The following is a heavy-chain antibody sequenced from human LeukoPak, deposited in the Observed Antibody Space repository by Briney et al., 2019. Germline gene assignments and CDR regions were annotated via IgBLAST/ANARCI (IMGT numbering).Heavy chain of an antibody. CDR1: GGSISSHTYY. Sequence: SETLSLTCTVSGGSISSHTYYWAFIRQPPGKGLEWIATIYYSGTTYYNPSLKSRVTISLDTSRNQFSLNLNSVTAADTAVYYCARRRLFLYSYGHKGQSWFDPWGQGTLVTVSS. V-gene: IGHV4-39*07. CDR3: ARRRLFLYSYGHKGQSWFDP. CDR2: IYYSGTT. J-gene: IGHJ5*02. D-gene: IGHD5-18*01.